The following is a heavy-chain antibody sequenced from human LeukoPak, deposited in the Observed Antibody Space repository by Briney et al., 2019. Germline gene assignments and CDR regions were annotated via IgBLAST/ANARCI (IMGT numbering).Heavy chain of an antibody. CDR3: ARDSRADTAMATGEFDY. V-gene: IGHV4-59*01. CDR1: GGSISSYY. D-gene: IGHD5-18*01. Sequence: TSETLSLTCTVSGGSISSYYWSWIRQPPGKGLEWIGYIYYSGSTNYNPSLKSRVTISVDTSKNQFSLKLSSVTAADTAVYYCARDSRADTAMATGEFDYWGQGTLVTVSS. J-gene: IGHJ4*02. CDR2: IYYSGST.